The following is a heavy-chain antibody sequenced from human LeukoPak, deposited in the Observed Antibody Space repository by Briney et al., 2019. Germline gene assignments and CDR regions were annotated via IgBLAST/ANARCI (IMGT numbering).Heavy chain of an antibody. D-gene: IGHD6-13*01. J-gene: IGHJ5*02. CDR1: GGSISSYY. Sequence: SETLSLTCTVSGGSISSYYWSWIRQPPGKGLEWIGYIYYSGSTNYNPSLKSRVTISVDTSKNQFSLKLSSVTAADTAVYYCAREATIEPAAGTAAWFDPWGQGTLVTISS. V-gene: IGHV4-59*01. CDR3: AREATIEPAAGTAAWFDP. CDR2: IYYSGST.